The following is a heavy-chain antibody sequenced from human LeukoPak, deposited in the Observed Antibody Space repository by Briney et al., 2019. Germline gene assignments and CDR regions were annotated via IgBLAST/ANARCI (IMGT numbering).Heavy chain of an antibody. CDR3: VKDLALAGTGGGFDV. V-gene: IGHV3-23*01. J-gene: IGHJ3*01. Sequence: QSGGSLRLSCTASGFTFTTYAINWVRQAPGKGLEWVSGISGGGDKAFYADSVNGRFTISRDTSKNSVSLQMSSLRPDDAALYYCVKDLALAGTGGGFDVWGQGTRVAVSS. D-gene: IGHD6-19*01. CDR2: ISGGGDKA. CDR1: GFTFTTYA.